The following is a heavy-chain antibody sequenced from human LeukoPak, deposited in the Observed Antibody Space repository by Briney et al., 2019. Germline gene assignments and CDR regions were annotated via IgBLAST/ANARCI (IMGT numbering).Heavy chain of an antibody. CDR2: IWYDGSNK. CDR3: ASLTKIVAENDAFDI. J-gene: IGHJ3*02. D-gene: IGHD3-22*01. CDR1: GFTFSSYG. V-gene: IGHV3-33*01. Sequence: PGRSLRLSCAASGFTFSSYGMHWVRQAPGKGLEWVAVIWYDGSNKYYADSVKGRFTISRDNSKNTLYLQMNSLRAEDTAVYYCASLTKIVAENDAFDIWGQGTMVTVSS.